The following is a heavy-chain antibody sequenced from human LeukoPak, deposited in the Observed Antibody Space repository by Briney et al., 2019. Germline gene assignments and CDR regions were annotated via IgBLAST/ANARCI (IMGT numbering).Heavy chain of an antibody. CDR3: AKELGELSLRGSDYIDY. D-gene: IGHD3-16*02. Sequence: ASVKVSCKASGYTFTSYYMHWVRQAPGQGLEWMGIINPSGGSTSYAQKFQGRVTMTRDMSTSTVYMELSSLRSEDTAVYYCAKELGELSLRGSDYIDYWGQGTLVTVSS. CDR2: INPSGGST. J-gene: IGHJ4*02. V-gene: IGHV1-46*01. CDR1: GYTFTSYY.